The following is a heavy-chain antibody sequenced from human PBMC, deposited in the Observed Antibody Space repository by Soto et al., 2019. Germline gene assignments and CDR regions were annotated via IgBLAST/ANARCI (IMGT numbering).Heavy chain of an antibody. J-gene: IGHJ6*02. V-gene: IGHV4-34*01. Sequence: SETLSLTCAVYGGSFSGYYWSWIRQPPGKGLEWIGEINHSGSTNYNPSLKSRVTISVDTSKNQFSLKLSSVTAADTAVYYCARHHPADSMDVWGQGTTVTGS. CDR3: ARHHPADSMDV. CDR1: GGSFSGYY. CDR2: INHSGST. D-gene: IGHD2-15*01.